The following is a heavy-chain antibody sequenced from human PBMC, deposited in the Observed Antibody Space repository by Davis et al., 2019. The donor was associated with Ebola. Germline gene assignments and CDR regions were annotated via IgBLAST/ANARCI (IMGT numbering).Heavy chain of an antibody. CDR1: GFTFSTYG. D-gene: IGHD3-3*01. CDR2: ISYDGSNT. Sequence: GESLKISCAASGFTFSTYGMHWVRQAQGKGLEWVAVISYDGSNTYYADSVKGRFTISRDNSKKTMYLQMNSLRGEDTAVYYCARSGLSFGVVKYHYGMDAWGKGTTVTVSS. J-gene: IGHJ6*04. V-gene: IGHV3-30*03. CDR3: ARSGLSFGVVKYHYGMDA.